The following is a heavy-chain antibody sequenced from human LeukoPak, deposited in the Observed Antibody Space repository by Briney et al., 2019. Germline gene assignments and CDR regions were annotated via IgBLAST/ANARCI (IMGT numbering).Heavy chain of an antibody. CDR2: ISSSSSYI. Sequence: GGSLRLSCAASGFTFSDYYMSWIRQAPGKGLEWVSSISSSSSYIYYADSVKGRFTISRDNAKNSLYLQMNSLRAEDTAVYYCAREHIVVSFDYWGQGTLVTVSS. CDR1: GFTFSDYY. D-gene: IGHD2-21*01. V-gene: IGHV3-11*06. J-gene: IGHJ4*02. CDR3: AREHIVVSFDY.